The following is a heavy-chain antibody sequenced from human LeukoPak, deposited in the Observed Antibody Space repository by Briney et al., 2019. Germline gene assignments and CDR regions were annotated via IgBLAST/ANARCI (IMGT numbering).Heavy chain of an antibody. J-gene: IGHJ4*02. Sequence: PSGTLSLTCAVSGGSIGSSNWWSWVRQPPGKGLEWIGEIYYSGNTNYNPSLKSRVTISIDKSKNQFSLKLSSVTAADTAVYYCASFMVRGVIIEDYWGQGTLVTVSS. D-gene: IGHD3-10*01. V-gene: IGHV4-4*02. CDR2: IYYSGNT. CDR1: GGSIGSSNW. CDR3: ASFMVRGVIIEDY.